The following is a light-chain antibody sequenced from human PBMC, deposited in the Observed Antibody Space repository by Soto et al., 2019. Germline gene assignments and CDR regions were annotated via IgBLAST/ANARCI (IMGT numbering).Light chain of an antibody. CDR3: QQAASLPYT. CDR1: QGISTS. Sequence: DIQMTQFPSTVSASVGDRVTITCRASQGISTSLGWYQQKPGKAPSLLISAASTLQSGVPSRFSGGGSGTDFTLTISSLQPADFATYYCQQAASLPYTFGQGTKVEIK. J-gene: IGKJ2*01. V-gene: IGKV1-12*01. CDR2: AAS.